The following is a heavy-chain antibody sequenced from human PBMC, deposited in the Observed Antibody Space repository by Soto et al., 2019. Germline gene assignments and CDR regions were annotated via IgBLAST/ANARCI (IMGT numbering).Heavy chain of an antibody. J-gene: IGHJ5*01. CDR2: VIPILGLP. D-gene: IGHD3-9*01. V-gene: IGHV1-69*02. CDR1: GDAFTTYT. CDR3: ARGFKYDILNRSDFNWFHS. Sequence: QVRLVQPGPEVKKPGSSVKVSCKASGDAFTTYTISWLRQAPGKGLEWMGRVIPILGLPNYAQNFRDRATITADKSSSTAYMELRSPRSEDTAIYYWARGFKYDILNRSDFNWFHSWGQGTRVTVSS.